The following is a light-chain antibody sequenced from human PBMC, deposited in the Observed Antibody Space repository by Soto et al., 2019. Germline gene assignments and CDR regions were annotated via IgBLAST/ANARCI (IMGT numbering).Light chain of an antibody. V-gene: IGKV3-15*01. J-gene: IGKJ5*01. CDR1: QRVSSN. CDR2: GAS. Sequence: EIVMTQSPATLSVSPGESATLSCRASQRVSSNLAWYQQKPGQAPRLLIYGASTRATGIPARFSGSGSGTEFTLPISSLQSEDFAVDYCQQYNNWPFTFGQGTRLEIK. CDR3: QQYNNWPFT.